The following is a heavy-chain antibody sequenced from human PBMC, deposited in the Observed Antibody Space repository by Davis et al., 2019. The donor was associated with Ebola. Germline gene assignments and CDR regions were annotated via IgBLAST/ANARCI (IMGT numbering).Heavy chain of an antibody. V-gene: IGHV1-46*01. CDR2: INPNDGRT. CDR1: GYTFTNYY. J-gene: IGHJ4*02. D-gene: IGHD3-22*01. Sequence: AASVKVSCKASGYTFTNYYMHWVRQAPGQGLEWMGMINPNDGRTIYAQKFQGRVTLTRDTSTNTVYMELSSLRSEDTAKYYCARVIYYYDSSGYSDYWGQGTLVTVSS. CDR3: ARVIYYYDSSGYSDY.